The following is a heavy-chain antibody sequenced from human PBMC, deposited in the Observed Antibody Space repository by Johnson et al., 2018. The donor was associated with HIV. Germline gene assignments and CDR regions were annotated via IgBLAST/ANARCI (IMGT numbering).Heavy chain of an antibody. D-gene: IGHD2-2*01. J-gene: IGHJ3*02. Sequence: EQLVESGGGLVQPGGSLRLSCAASGFTFSSYAMSWVRQAPGKGLEWVSAISGSGGSTYYADSVKGRFTIPRDHSKNTLYLQMNSLRAEDTAVYYCAKDRGAPYCSSTSCYSTGAFDIWGQGTMVTVSS. CDR3: AKDRGAPYCSSTSCYSTGAFDI. CDR2: ISGSGGST. CDR1: GFTFSSYA. V-gene: IGHV3-23*04.